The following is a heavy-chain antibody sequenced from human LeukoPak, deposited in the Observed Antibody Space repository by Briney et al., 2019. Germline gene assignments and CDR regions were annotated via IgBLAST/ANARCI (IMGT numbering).Heavy chain of an antibody. CDR2: IKQDGSEK. CDR1: GFTFGTYW. V-gene: IGHV3-7*01. J-gene: IGHJ4*02. D-gene: IGHD2/OR15-2a*01. Sequence: PGGSLRLSCAASGFTFGTYWMSWVRQAPGKGLEWVANIKQDGSEKYYVDSVKGRFTISRDNAKNPLYLQMNSLRAEDTAVYYCARVLSWSADYWGQGTLVTVSS. CDR3: ARVLSWSADY.